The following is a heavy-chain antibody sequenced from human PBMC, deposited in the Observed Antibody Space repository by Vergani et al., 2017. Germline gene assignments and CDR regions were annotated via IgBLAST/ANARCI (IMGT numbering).Heavy chain of an antibody. V-gene: IGHV1-2*02. CDR3: ARMERELLSGKAFDI. D-gene: IGHD1-26*01. Sequence: QVQLVQSGAEVKKPGSSVKVSCKASGGTFSSYAISWVRQAPGQGLEWMGWINPNSGGTNYAQKFQGRVTMTRDTSISTAYMELGRLRSDDTAVYYCARMERELLSGKAFDIWGQGTMVTVSS. J-gene: IGHJ3*02. CDR2: INPNSGGT. CDR1: GGTFSSYA.